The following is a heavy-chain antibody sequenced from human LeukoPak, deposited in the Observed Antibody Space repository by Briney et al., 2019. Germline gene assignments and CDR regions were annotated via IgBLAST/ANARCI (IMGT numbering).Heavy chain of an antibody. CDR1: GFSVSTKY. J-gene: IGHJ2*01. Sequence: GGSLRLSCAASGFSVSTKYMNWVRRAPGEGLEWVSILYSGSDTYYANSVKGRFTISRDSSKNILFLQMNDLRAEDTAVYYCARVGDHFHWYLDLWGRGTLVTVSS. CDR2: LYSGSDT. D-gene: IGHD3-10*01. V-gene: IGHV3-53*01. CDR3: ARVGDHFHWYLDL.